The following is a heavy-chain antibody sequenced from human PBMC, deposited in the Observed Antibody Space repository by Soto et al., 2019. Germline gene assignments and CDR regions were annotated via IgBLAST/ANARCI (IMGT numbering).Heavy chain of an antibody. CDR1: GYTFTSYA. V-gene: IGHV1-3*01. CDR3: VRDFSMVLVAPGY. Sequence: ASVKVSCKASGYTFTSYAIHWVRQAPGQRLEWMGWINAGNSDTKYSQKFQGRVTITSDTSASTAYMELSSLRSEDTAVYYCVRDFSMVLVAPGYWAQGTLVTVSA. J-gene: IGHJ4*02. CDR2: INAGNSDT. D-gene: IGHD2-8*01.